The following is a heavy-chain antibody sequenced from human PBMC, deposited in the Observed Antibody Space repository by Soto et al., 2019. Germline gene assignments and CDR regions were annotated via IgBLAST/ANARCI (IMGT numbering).Heavy chain of an antibody. CDR2: TYYRSKWYN. J-gene: IGHJ3*02. Sequence: SQTLSLTCAISGDSVSSNSAAWNWIRQSPSRGLEWLGRTYYRSKWYNDYAVSVKSRITINPDTSKNQFSLQLNSVTPEDTAVYYFSRDSAISGIIMVIKAHAFENWGQGTMVTVSS. D-gene: IGHD3-22*01. CDR1: GDSVSSNSAA. V-gene: IGHV6-1*01. CDR3: SRDSAISGIIMVIKAHAFEN.